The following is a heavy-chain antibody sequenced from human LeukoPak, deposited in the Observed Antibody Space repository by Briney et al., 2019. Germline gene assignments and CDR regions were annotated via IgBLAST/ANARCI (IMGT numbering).Heavy chain of an antibody. J-gene: IGHJ6*03. CDR1: GFTLSSNY. D-gene: IGHD5-12*01. CDR2: IYSGGST. CDR3: ALATIFGAYYYYYYMDV. Sequence: GGSLRLSCAASGFTLSSNYMSWVRQAPGHGLDRVSVIYSGGSTYYADSVKGRFTISRDNSKNTLYLQMNSLRAEDTAVYYCALATIFGAYYYYYYMDVWGKGTTVTVSS. V-gene: IGHV3-53*01.